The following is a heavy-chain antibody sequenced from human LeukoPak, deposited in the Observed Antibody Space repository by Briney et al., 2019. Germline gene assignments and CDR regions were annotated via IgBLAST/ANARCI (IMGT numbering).Heavy chain of an antibody. J-gene: IGHJ4*02. CDR2: ITSSGSTI. CDR3: ARDSDSDF. D-gene: IGHD3-3*01. CDR1: GFTFSSYE. V-gene: IGHV3-48*03. Sequence: GGSLRLSCVTSGFTFSSYEMNWVRQAPGKGLEWVSYITSSGSTIYYADSVKGRFTISRDNAKNSLYLQMNSLRAEDTAVYYCARDSDSDFWGQGTLVTVSS.